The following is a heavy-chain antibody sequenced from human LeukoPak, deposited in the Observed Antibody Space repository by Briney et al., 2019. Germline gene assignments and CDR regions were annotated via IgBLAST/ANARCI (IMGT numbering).Heavy chain of an antibody. CDR1: GGSISSTNW. V-gene: IGHV4-4*02. D-gene: IGHD1-26*01. Sequence: SETVSLTCGVSGGSISSTNWWRWVRQPPGQGLEWIGEISLTGRTNYNPSLNGRVTMSLDDSRNQLSLNLTSVTAADTATYYCSRESGAFCPFGYWGQGTLVIVPP. CDR3: SRESGAFCPFGY. J-gene: IGHJ4*02. CDR2: ISLTGRT.